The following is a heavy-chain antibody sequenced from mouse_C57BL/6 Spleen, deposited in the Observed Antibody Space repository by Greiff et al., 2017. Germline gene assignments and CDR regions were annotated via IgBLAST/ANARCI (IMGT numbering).Heavy chain of an antibody. D-gene: IGHD5-5*01. CDR3: ARGRGGEIYLYFDV. Sequence: EVKLVESGGGLVKPGGSLKLSCAASGFTFSSYAMSWVRQTPEKRLEWVATISDGGSYTYYPDNVKGRFTISRDNAKNNLYLQMSHLKSEDTAMYYCARGRGGEIYLYFDVWGTGTTVTVSS. J-gene: IGHJ1*03. V-gene: IGHV5-4*03. CDR1: GFTFSSYA. CDR2: ISDGGSYT.